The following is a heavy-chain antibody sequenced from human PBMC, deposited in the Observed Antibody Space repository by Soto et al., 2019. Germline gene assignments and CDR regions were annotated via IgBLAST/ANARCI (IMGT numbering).Heavy chain of an antibody. J-gene: IGHJ4*02. CDR1: GGSISSNNW. CDR3: ARGSDYFAGASYPYYYDY. D-gene: IGHD2-15*01. CDR2: IYHSGST. Sequence: QMQLKQSGPGLVKPSGTLSLTCAVSGGSISSNNWWTWVRQPPGKGLEWIGEIYHSGSTNYNPSLKSRVTISVEKSKNPFSLNLTSVTAADTAVYYCARGSDYFAGASYPYYYDYWGRGTLVTVSS. V-gene: IGHV4-4*02.